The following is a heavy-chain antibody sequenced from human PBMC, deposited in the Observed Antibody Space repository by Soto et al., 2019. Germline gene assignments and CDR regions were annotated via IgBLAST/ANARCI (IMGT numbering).Heavy chain of an antibody. CDR1: GYIFTAYW. J-gene: IGHJ6*02. CDR3: ARNCSRTTCRYYYGMDV. Sequence: LTICCSASGYIFTAYWIKWLRRMPGKGLEWMGKIDPTGSYVNYSPSFQGHVTISSDKSISTTYLQWRTLMASDTATYYCARNCSRTTCRYYYGMDVWGQGTTFTVSS. V-gene: IGHV5-10-1*01. D-gene: IGHD2-2*01. CDR2: IDPTGSYV.